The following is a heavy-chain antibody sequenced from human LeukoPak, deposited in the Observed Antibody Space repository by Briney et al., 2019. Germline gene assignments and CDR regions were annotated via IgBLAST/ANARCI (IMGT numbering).Heavy chain of an antibody. CDR2: ISSSGSTI. Sequence: GGSLRFSCAASGFTFSDYYMSWIRQAPGKGLEWVSYISSSGSTIYYADSVKGRFTISRDNAKNSLYLQMNSLRAEDTAVYYCARYMTTVTTSWFDPWGQGTLVTVSS. CDR1: GFTFSDYY. V-gene: IGHV3-11*01. D-gene: IGHD4-17*01. CDR3: ARYMTTVTTSWFDP. J-gene: IGHJ5*02.